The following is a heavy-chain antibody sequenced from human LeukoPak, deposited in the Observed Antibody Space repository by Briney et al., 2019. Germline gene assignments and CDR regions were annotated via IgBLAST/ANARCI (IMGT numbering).Heavy chain of an antibody. CDR3: ARHALLWFGELLNFDY. J-gene: IGHJ4*02. D-gene: IGHD3-10*01. CDR2: INHSGST. V-gene: IGHV4-34*01. Sequence: SETLSLTRAVYGGSFSGYYWSWIRQPPGKGLEWIGEINHSGSTNYNPSLKSRVTISVDTSKNQFSLKLSSVTAADTAVYYCARHALLWFGELLNFDYWGQGTLVTVSS. CDR1: GGSFSGYY.